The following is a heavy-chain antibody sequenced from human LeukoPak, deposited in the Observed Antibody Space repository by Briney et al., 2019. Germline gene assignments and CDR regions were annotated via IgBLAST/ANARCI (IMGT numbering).Heavy chain of an antibody. CDR1: GFTFSSYS. CDR3: ATRIIDSSGWSRRDY. Sequence: GGSLRLSCAASGFTFSSYSMNWVRQAPGKGLEWLSAISGSGGTTYYADSVKGRFTISRDNSKSTLYLQMNSLRAEDTAVYYCATRIIDSSGWSRRDYWGQGTLVTVSS. J-gene: IGHJ4*02. V-gene: IGHV3-23*01. CDR2: ISGSGGTT. D-gene: IGHD6-19*01.